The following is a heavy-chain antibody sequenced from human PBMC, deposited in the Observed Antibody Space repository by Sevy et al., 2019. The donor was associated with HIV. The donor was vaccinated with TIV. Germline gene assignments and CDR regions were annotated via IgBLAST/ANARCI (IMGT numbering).Heavy chain of an antibody. J-gene: IGHJ5*02. D-gene: IGHD3-3*01. CDR2: ISYDGSNE. CDR3: ARDRGPLYYDFWSGYFWFDP. Sequence: GGSLRLSCAASGFTFSSFAMHWVRQAPGKGLEWVAVISYDGSNEYYADSVKGRFTISRDNSKNTMYLQMNSLRPEETAVYYCARDRGPLYYDFWSGYFWFDPWGQGTLVTVSS. CDR1: GFTFSSFA. V-gene: IGHV3-30*04.